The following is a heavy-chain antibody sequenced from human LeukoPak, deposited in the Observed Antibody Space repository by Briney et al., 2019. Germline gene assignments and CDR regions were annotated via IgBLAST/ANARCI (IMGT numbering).Heavy chain of an antibody. D-gene: IGHD3-22*01. CDR1: GCTFSSYS. V-gene: IGHV3-21*01. CDR2: ISSSSSYI. J-gene: IGHJ4*02. Sequence: TGGSLRLSCAASGCTFSSYSMNWVRQAPGKGLEWVSSISSSSSYIYYADSVKGRFTISRDNAKNSLYLQMSSLRAEDTAVYYCARVISPYYDSSGYLDYWGQGTLVTVSS. CDR3: ARVISPYYDSSGYLDY.